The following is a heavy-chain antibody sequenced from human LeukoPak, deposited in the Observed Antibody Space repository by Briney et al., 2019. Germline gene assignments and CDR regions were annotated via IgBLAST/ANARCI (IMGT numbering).Heavy chain of an antibody. D-gene: IGHD5-18*01. CDR1: GFTFSSYS. CDR2: ISSSSSYI. J-gene: IGHJ4*02. V-gene: IGHV3-21*01. Sequence: PGGSLRLSCAASGFTFSSYSMNWVRQAPGKGLEWVSSISSSSSYIYYADSVKGRFTISRDNAKNSLYLQMNSLRAEDTAVYYCARDLLDTAMVLLLGYWGQGTLITVSS. CDR3: ARDLLDTAMVLLLGY.